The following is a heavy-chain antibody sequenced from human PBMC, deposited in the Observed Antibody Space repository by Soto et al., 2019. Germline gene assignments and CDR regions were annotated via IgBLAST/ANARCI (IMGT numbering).Heavy chain of an antibody. CDR1: GFTFSNAW. D-gene: IGHD2-2*01. V-gene: IGHV3-15*07. CDR2: IKSKTDGGTT. CDR3: TTDPEIVVVPAAMAGYFDY. J-gene: IGHJ4*02. Sequence: GGPLRLSCAASGFTFSNAWMNWVRQAPGKGLEWVGRIKSKTDGGTTDYAAPVKGRFTISRDDSKNTLYLQMNSLKTEDTAVYYCTTDPEIVVVPAAMAGYFDYWGQGTLVTVSS.